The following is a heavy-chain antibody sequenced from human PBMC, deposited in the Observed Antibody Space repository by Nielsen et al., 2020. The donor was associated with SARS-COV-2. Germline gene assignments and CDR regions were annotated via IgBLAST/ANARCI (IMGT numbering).Heavy chain of an antibody. CDR2: INWNGNTR. D-gene: IGHD5-18*01. CDR3: ARYITEYTAMVSYFGMDV. CDR1: GFTFDDNA. J-gene: IGHJ6*02. V-gene: IGHV3-20*04. Sequence: GESLKISCAASGFTFDDNAMGWVRQGPGKGLEWLAGINWNGNTRFYADSVRGRFTISRDNAKNSLYLQMNNLRAEDTAFYYCARYITEYTAMVSYFGMDVRGQGTTVIVSS.